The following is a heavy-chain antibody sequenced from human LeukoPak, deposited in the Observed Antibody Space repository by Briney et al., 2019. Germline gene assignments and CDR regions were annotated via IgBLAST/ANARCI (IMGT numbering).Heavy chain of an antibody. J-gene: IGHJ3*02. CDR3: ARVGSVVVWLVPHDAFDI. CDR2: IYHSGST. CDR1: GGSISSSNW. D-gene: IGHD6-19*01. V-gene: IGHV4-4*02. Sequence: SGTLSLTCAVSGGSISSSNWWSWVRQPPGKGLEWIGEIYHSGSTNYNPSLKSRVTISVDKSKNQFSLKLSSVTAADTAVYYCARVGSVVVWLVPHDAFDIWGQGTMVTVSS.